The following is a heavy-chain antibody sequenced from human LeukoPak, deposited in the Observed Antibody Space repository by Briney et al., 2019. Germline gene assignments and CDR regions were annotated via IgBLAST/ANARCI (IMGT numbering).Heavy chain of an antibody. Sequence: PGGSLRLSCAASGFTFSNYWMNWVRQAPGKGLAWVANIKQDGSDKYFVDSVKGRFTISRDNAKTSLYLQMNSLRAEDTAVYYCARVVGEDVVVPAAIQYHYYYYMDVWGKGTTVTISS. CDR3: ARVVGEDVVVPAAIQYHYYYYMDV. D-gene: IGHD2-2*01. CDR2: IKQDGSDK. CDR1: GFTFSNYW. V-gene: IGHV3-7*03. J-gene: IGHJ6*03.